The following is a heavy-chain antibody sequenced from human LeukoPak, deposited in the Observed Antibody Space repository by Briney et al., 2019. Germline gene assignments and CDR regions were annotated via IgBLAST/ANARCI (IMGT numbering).Heavy chain of an antibody. J-gene: IGHJ4*02. CDR2: IYYSGST. V-gene: IGHV4-59*01. D-gene: IGHD1-26*01. CDR3: ARNLMGAIDY. Sequence: SETLSLTCTVSGGSISSYYWSWIRQPPGKGLEWIGYIYYSGSTNYNPSLKSRVTISVDTSKNQFSLKLSSVTAADTAVYYCARNLMGAIDYGGQGTLVTVSS. CDR1: GGSISSYY.